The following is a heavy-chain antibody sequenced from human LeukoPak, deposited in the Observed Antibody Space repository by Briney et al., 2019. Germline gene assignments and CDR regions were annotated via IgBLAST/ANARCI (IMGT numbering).Heavy chain of an antibody. D-gene: IGHD3-10*01. V-gene: IGHV3-7*04. Sequence: GSLRLSCAASSITFSRYWMTWVRQAPGKGLEWVGNIKPDGSEQYYGDSVKGRFTISRDNAKSSMHLQMNNVRADDTAVYYCARDYYASGSHDYWGQGTLVTVSS. CDR3: ARDYYASGSHDY. J-gene: IGHJ4*02. CDR1: SITFSRYW. CDR2: IKPDGSEQ.